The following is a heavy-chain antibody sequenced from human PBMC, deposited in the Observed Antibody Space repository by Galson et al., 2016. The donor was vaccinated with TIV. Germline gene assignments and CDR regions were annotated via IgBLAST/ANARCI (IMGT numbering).Heavy chain of an antibody. CDR1: GFTFSGSW. CDR2: IKQDGSEK. CDR3: ARELHWSGRDY. J-gene: IGHJ4*02. V-gene: IGHV3-7*01. D-gene: IGHD3-3*01. Sequence: SLRLSCAASGFTFSGSWMSWVRQAPGKGQEWVANIKQDGSEKYYVNSVKGRFTISRDNAKDSVYLQMNSLRAEDTAVYYCARELHWSGRDYWGQGTLVTVSS.